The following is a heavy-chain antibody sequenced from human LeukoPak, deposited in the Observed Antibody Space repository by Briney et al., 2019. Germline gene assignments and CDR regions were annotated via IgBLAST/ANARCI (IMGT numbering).Heavy chain of an antibody. CDR1: GFTFSSYA. CDR3: AKGTYDSRGHFDY. Sequence: GSLRLSCAASGFTFSSYAMTWVRPAPGKVLGWVSGISGSGSNTYYADSVKGRFTISRDNSKNRLYLQMNSLRAEDTAAYYCAKGTYDSRGHFDYWGQGTLVSVSS. D-gene: IGHD3-22*01. J-gene: IGHJ4*02. CDR2: ISGSGSNT. V-gene: IGHV3-23*01.